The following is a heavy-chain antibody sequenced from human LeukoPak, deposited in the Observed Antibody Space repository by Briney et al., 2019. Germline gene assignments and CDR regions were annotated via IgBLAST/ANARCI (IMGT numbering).Heavy chain of an antibody. V-gene: IGHV3-7*01. D-gene: IGHD3-22*01. Sequence: GGSLRLSCAASGFTSSSYWMGWVRQAPGKGLEWVANINQDGSDKYYVDSVKGRFTISRDNSKNTLYLQMNGLRAEDTAVYYCAREGYDSEYYFDYWGQGTLVTVSS. CDR1: GFTSSSYW. CDR2: INQDGSDK. CDR3: AREGYDSEYYFDY. J-gene: IGHJ4*02.